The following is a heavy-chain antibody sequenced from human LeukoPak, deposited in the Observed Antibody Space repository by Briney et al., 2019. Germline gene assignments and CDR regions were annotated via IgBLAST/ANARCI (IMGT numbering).Heavy chain of an antibody. D-gene: IGHD2-15*01. CDR2: ISSSGSTI. Sequence: GGSLRLSCAASGFTFSSYEMNWVRQAPGKGLEWVSYISSSGSTIYYADSVKGRFTISRDNAKNSLYLQMNSLRAEDTAVYYCAKGGRYCSGGSCYSSFDYWGQGTLVTVSS. J-gene: IGHJ4*02. CDR3: AKGGRYCSGGSCYSSFDY. CDR1: GFTFSSYE. V-gene: IGHV3-48*03.